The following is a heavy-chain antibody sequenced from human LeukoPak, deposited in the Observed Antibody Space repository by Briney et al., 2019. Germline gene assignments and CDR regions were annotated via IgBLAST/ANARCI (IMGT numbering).Heavy chain of an antibody. CDR2: IYYSGST. Sequence: SQTLSLTCTVSGGSISSGDYYRSWIRQPPGKGLEWIGYIYYSGSTYYNPSLKSRVTISVDTSKNQFSLKLSSVTAADTAVYYCARVGYYDSSGYYTSPFDYWGQGTLVTVSS. V-gene: IGHV4-30-4*01. CDR3: ARVGYYDSSGYYTSPFDY. J-gene: IGHJ4*02. D-gene: IGHD3-22*01. CDR1: GGSISSGDYY.